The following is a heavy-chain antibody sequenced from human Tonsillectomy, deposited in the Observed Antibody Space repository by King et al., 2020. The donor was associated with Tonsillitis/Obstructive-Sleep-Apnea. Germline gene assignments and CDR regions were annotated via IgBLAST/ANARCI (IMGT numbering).Heavy chain of an antibody. CDR3: ARTSEYGLATICVLDYFDY. Sequence: AQLVQSGAEVKKPGASVKVSCKASGYTFTSYGISWVRQAPGQGLEWMGWISAYNGNTNYAQKLQGRVTMTTDTSTSTAYMELRSLRSDDTAVYYCARTSEYGLATICVLDYFDYWGQGTLFTVSS. D-gene: IGHD1-26*01. CDR2: ISAYNGNT. V-gene: IGHV1-18*01. CDR1: GYTFTSYG. J-gene: IGHJ4*02.